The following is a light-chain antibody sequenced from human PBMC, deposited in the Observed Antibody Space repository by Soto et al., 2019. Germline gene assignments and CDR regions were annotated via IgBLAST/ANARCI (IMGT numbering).Light chain of an antibody. J-gene: IGKJ1*01. CDR3: QQYETFSGT. CDR2: KAS. CDR1: RSISSW. V-gene: IGKV1-5*03. Sequence: DIQMTQSPSTLSASVGDRVTITCRASRSISSWLAWYQQKPGKAPKLLIYKASSLESGVPSRFSGSGSGTKFTLTIASLQPDDFATYYCQQYETFSGTFGPGTKV.